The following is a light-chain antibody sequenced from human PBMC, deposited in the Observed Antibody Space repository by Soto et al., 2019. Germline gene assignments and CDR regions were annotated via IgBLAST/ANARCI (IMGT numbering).Light chain of an antibody. V-gene: IGKV3-15*01. CDR1: QNIRSH. CDR2: ASS. J-gene: IGKJ1*01. Sequence: EIVMTQSPATLSVSPGESATLSCRASQNIRSHLAWYQLRPGQAPRLLIYASSTRATGIPARFSGSGSGTEFTLPISILQSEDFAFYFCQQYNVWPGWTFGQGTKVGVK. CDR3: QQYNVWPGWT.